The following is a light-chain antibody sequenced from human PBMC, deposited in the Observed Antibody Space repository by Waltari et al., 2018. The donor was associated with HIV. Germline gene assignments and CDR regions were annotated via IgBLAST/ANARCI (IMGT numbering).Light chain of an antibody. Sequence: EIVMTQSPATLSVSPGERATLSCRASQSVSSNLAWYQQKPGQAPRLLIYGASTRATGIPARCSGSGSGTEFTLTISSLQSEDFAVYYCQQYNNWLLLTFGGGTKVEIK. J-gene: IGKJ4*01. V-gene: IGKV3-15*01. CDR2: GAS. CDR1: QSVSSN. CDR3: QQYNNWLLLT.